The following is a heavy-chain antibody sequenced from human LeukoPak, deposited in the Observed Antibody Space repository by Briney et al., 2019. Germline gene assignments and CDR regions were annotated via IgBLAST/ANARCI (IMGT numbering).Heavy chain of an antibody. CDR2: IYHSGST. CDR1: GGSISSGGYS. D-gene: IGHD2-8*01. CDR3: ARTSPPGVPFYFDY. J-gene: IGHJ4*02. V-gene: IGHV4-30-2*01. Sequence: PSQTLSLTYAVSGGSISSGGYSWNWIRQPPGKGLEWIGYIYHSGSTYYNPSLKSRVTISVDRSKNQFSLKLSSVTAADTAVYYCARTSPPGVPFYFDYWGQGTLVTVSS.